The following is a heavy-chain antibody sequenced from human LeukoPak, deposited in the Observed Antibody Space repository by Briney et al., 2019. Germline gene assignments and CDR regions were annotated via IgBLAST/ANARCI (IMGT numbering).Heavy chain of an antibody. D-gene: IGHD6-13*01. CDR2: INPSGGST. J-gene: IGHJ5*02. CDR3: ARAQQLGNNWFDP. CDR1: GYTFTSYY. Sequence: ASVKVSCKASGYTFTSYYMHWVRQAPGQGLEWMGIINPSGGSTSYAQKFQGRVTMTRDTSTSTVYMELSRLRSDDTAMYYCARAQQLGNNWFDPWGQGTLVTVSS. V-gene: IGHV1-46*01.